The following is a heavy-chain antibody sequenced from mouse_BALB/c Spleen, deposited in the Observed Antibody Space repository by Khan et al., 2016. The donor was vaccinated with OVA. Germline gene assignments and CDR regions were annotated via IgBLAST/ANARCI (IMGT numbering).Heavy chain of an antibody. CDR3: ARRNYCGYTVAY. CDR1: GYTFTDYY. J-gene: IGHJ3*01. CDR2: ISPGSGDT. Sequence: QVQLKESGAELARPGASVNLSCKASGYTFTDYYINWVKQRTGQGLEWIGEISPGSGDTYYNEKFKGKATLTADKSSSTAYMQLSSLTSEDSAVYFCARRNYCGYTVAYWGQGTLVTVSA. D-gene: IGHD1-2*01. V-gene: IGHV1-77*01.